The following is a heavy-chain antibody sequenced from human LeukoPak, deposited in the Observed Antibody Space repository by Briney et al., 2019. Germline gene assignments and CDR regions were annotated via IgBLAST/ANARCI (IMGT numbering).Heavy chain of an antibody. D-gene: IGHD3-22*01. Sequence: GRSLRLSCAASGFTFSSYGMHWVRQAPGKGLEWVAVISYDGSNKYYADSVKGRFTISRDNSKNTLYLQMNSPRAEDTAVYYCAKNGGSGYYFVAFDIWGQGTMVTVSS. J-gene: IGHJ3*02. CDR3: AKNGGSGYYFVAFDI. CDR2: ISYDGSNK. CDR1: GFTFSSYG. V-gene: IGHV3-30*18.